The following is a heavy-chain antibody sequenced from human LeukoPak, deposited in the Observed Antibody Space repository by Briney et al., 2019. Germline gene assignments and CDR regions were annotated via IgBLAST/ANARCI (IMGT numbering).Heavy chain of an antibody. D-gene: IGHD3-22*01. Sequence: ASVKVSCKTSGYIFTTYSLAWVRQAPGQGLEWMGWISTYNGHTNSAQTFQGRVAMTIDTSTNTAYMELRSLRSDDTAMYYCARGFSYFSDSSGYYYADYFDYWGQGTLVTVSS. CDR1: GYIFTTYS. J-gene: IGHJ4*02. CDR2: ISTYNGHT. V-gene: IGHV1-18*01. CDR3: ARGFSYFSDSSGYYYADYFDY.